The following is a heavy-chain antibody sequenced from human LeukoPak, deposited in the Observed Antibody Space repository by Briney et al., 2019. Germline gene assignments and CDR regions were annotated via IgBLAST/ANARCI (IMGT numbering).Heavy chain of an antibody. CDR2: ISYDGSNK. V-gene: IGHV3-30-3*01. D-gene: IGHD4-17*01. CDR3: ARGGDYRDYGHYDWFDP. J-gene: IGHJ5*02. CDR1: GFTFSSYA. Sequence: GGSLRLSCAASGFTFSSYAMHWVRQAPGKGLEWVAVISYDGSNKYYADSVKGRFTISRDNSKNTLYLQMNSLRAEDTAVYYCARGGDYRDYGHYDWFDPWGQGTLVTVSS.